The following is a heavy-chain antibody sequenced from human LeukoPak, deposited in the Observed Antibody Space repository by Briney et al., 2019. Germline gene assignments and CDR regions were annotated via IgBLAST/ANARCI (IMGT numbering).Heavy chain of an antibody. D-gene: IGHD3-22*01. CDR2: INPNSGDT. Sequence: EASVKVSCKASGYTFTGYYMHWVRQAPGQGLEWMGWINPNSGDTNYAQKFQGRVTMTRDTSISTAYMELSRLRSDDTAVYYCARGTYYYDSSGYYYPDYWGQGTLVTVSS. CDR3: ARGTYYYDSSGYYYPDY. CDR1: GYTFTGYY. V-gene: IGHV1-2*02. J-gene: IGHJ4*02.